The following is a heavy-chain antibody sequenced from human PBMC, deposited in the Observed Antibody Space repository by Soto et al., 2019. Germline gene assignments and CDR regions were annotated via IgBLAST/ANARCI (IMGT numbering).Heavy chain of an antibody. CDR2: ISAYNGNT. V-gene: IGHV1-18*01. D-gene: IGHD3-9*01. J-gene: IGHJ6*04. CDR3: ARADYDIWAGHNVLDV. Sequence: SVKVSCKDSGYTFTSYGISWVRQAPGQGLEWMGWISAYNGNTNYAQKLQGRVTMTTDTSTSTAYMELRSLRSDDTAVYYCARADYDIWAGHNVLDVWGKGTTVTVSP. CDR1: GYTFTSYG.